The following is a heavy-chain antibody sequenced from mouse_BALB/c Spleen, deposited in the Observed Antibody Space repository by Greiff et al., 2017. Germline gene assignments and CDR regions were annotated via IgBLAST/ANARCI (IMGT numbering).Heavy chain of an antibody. CDR2: ISNLAYSI. Sequence: EVQLVESGGGLVQPGGSRKLSCAASGFTFSDYGTAWVRQAPGKGPEWVAFISNLAYSIYYADTVTGRFTISRENAKNTLYLEMSSLRSEDTAMYYCARVVAGYYFDYWGQGTTLTVSS. V-gene: IGHV5-15*02. CDR1: GFTFSDYG. J-gene: IGHJ2*01. D-gene: IGHD1-1*01. CDR3: ARVVAGYYFDY.